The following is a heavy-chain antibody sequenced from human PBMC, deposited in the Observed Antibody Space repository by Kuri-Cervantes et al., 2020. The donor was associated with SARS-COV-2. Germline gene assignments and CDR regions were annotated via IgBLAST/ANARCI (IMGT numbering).Heavy chain of an antibody. CDR1: GFTFSSYA. Sequence: LSLTCAASGFTFSSYAMHWVRQAPGKGLEWVAVIWYDGSNKYYADSVKGRFTISRDNSKNTLYLQMNSLRAEDTAVYYCARGFRAGPGEYFDLWGRGTLVTVSS. D-gene: IGHD3-10*01. CDR3: ARGFRAGPGEYFDL. CDR2: IWYDGSNK. J-gene: IGHJ2*01. V-gene: IGHV3-33*08.